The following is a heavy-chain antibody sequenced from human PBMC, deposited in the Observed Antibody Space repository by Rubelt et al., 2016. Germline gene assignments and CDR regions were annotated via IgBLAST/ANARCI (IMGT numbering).Heavy chain of an antibody. CDR1: GGSISSYY. D-gene: IGHD2-8*02. Sequence: QVQLQESGPGLVKPSETLSLTCTVSGGSISSYYWSWIRQPPGKGLEWIGYIYYSGSTNYNPSLKGGVTIPVDTFKNQFSLKLGPGTAADTAVYYCAGNHWWIGSEDAFDIWGQGTMVTVSS. CDR3: AGNHWWIGSEDAFDI. V-gene: IGHV4-59*01. J-gene: IGHJ3*02. CDR2: IYYSGST.